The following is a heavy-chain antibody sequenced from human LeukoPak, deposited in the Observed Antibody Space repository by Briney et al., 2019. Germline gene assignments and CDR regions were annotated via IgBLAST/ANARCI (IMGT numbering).Heavy chain of an antibody. CDR1: GGSISSYY. CDR2: IYYSGST. J-gene: IGHJ6*03. Sequence: SETLSLTCTVSGGSISSYYWSWIRQPPGKGLEWIGYIYYSGSTNYNPSLKSRVTISVDTPKNQFSLKLSSVTAADTAVYYCARALPAPSYYYYMDVWGKGTTVTISS. CDR3: ARALPAPSYYYYMDV. V-gene: IGHV4-59*01.